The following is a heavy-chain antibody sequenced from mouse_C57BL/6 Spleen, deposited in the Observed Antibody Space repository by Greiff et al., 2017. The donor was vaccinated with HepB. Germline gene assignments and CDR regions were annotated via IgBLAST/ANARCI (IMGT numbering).Heavy chain of an antibody. CDR1: GYSITSGYY. D-gene: IGHD1-1*01. J-gene: IGHJ2*01. CDR3: SYYGSSFFDY. Sequence: DVQLQESGPGLVKPSQSLSLTCSVTGYSITSGYYWNWIRQFPGNKLEWMGYISYDGSNNYNPSLKNRISITRDTSKNQFFLKLNSVTTEDTATYYCSYYGSSFFDYWGQGTTLTVSS. V-gene: IGHV3-6*01. CDR2: ISYDGSN.